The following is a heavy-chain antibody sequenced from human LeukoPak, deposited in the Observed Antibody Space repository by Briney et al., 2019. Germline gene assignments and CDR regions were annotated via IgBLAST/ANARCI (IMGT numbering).Heavy chain of an antibody. J-gene: IGHJ1*01. D-gene: IGHD1-26*01. CDR2: ISGSGGST. Sequence: GGSLRLSCAPSGFTFSSYGMHWVRQAPGKGLEWVSAISGSGGSTYYADSVRGRFTISRDNSKNTLYLQMNSLRAEDTAVYYCAKGRVATKRAEYFQHWGQGTLVTVSS. V-gene: IGHV3-23*01. CDR1: GFTFSSYG. CDR3: AKGRVATKRAEYFQH.